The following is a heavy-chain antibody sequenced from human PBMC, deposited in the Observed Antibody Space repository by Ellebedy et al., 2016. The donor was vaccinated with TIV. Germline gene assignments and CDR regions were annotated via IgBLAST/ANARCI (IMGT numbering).Heavy chain of an antibody. CDR1: GYSISSGYY. CDR2: IYHSGST. D-gene: IGHD3-10*01. CDR3: ARRILWFGEFGIDY. Sequence: SETLSLTXTVSGYSISSGYYWGWIRQPPGKGLEWIGSIYHSGSTYYNPSLKSRVTISVDTSKNQFSLKLSSVTAADTAVYYCARRILWFGEFGIDYWGQGTLVTVSS. V-gene: IGHV4-38-2*02. J-gene: IGHJ4*02.